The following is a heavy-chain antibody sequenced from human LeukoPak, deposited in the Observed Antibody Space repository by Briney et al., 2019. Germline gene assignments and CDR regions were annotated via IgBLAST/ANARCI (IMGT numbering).Heavy chain of an antibody. CDR1: GFTFNSYA. V-gene: IGHV3-30*04. D-gene: IGHD6-19*01. CDR2: ISYDGSNK. CDR3: ARDRGIAVGNYYYYYYMDV. J-gene: IGHJ6*03. Sequence: GGSLRLSCAASGFTFNSYAFHWVRQAPGKGLEWVAFISYDGSNKYYADSVKGRFTISRDNAKNSLYLQMNSLRAEDTAVYYCARDRGIAVGNYYYYYYMDVWGKGTTVTVSS.